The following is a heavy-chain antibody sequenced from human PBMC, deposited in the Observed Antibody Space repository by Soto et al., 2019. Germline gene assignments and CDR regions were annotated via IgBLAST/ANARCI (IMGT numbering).Heavy chain of an antibody. CDR1: GGSISSSSYF. V-gene: IGHV4-39*01. D-gene: IGHD3-9*01. Sequence: SETLSLTWTVSGGSISSSSYFWGWIRQPPGKGLEWIGSIYYSGSTYYNPSLKSRVTISVDTSKNQFSLKLSSVTAADTAVYYCARGYYYDILTGYYAFDYWGQGTLVTVSS. CDR2: IYYSGST. CDR3: ARGYYYDILTGYYAFDY. J-gene: IGHJ4*02.